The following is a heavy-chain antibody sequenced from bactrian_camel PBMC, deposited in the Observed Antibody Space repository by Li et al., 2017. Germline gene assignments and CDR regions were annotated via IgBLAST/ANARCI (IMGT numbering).Heavy chain of an antibody. V-gene: IGHV3S25*01. J-gene: IGHJ4*01. CDR1: GFSLSDYW. CDR3: AVYDAYAGKCSFREDFYDY. D-gene: IGHD4*01. CDR2: MNSHEGTT. Sequence: QLVESGGALVQPGGSLILSCEASGFSLSDYWMYWVRQAPGKGLEWVSSMNSHEGTTHYADSVKGRFTISQDNAEKTVVLRMNSLNPEDTAVYTCAVYDAYAGKCSFREDFYDYWGPGTQVTVS.